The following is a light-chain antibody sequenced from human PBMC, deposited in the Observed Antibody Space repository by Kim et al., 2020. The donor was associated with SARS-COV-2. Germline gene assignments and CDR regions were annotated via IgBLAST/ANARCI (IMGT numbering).Light chain of an antibody. CDR3: MQALQSRT. V-gene: IGKV2-28*01. J-gene: IGKJ1*01. CDR1: QSLLNNNGYYF. Sequence: DIVMTQSPLSLPVTPGEPTSISCTSSQSLLNNNGYYFLEWYLQKPGQSPQLLIYLGSTRASGVPDRFSGSGSGTNFTLKISRVEAEDVGVYYCMQALQSRTFGQGTKVDIK. CDR2: LGS.